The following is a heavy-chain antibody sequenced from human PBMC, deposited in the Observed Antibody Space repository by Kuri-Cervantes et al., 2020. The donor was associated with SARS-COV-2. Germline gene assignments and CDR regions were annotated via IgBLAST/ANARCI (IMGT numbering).Heavy chain of an antibody. Sequence: ASVKVSCKASGYTFTSYGISWVRQAPGQGLEWMGWISAYNGNTNYAQKLQGRVTMTTDTSTSTAYMELRSLRSDDTAVYYSARDRVVVVQGGWFDPWGQGTLVTVSS. J-gene: IGHJ5*02. V-gene: IGHV1-18*01. CDR3: ARDRVVVVQGGWFDP. CDR1: GYTFTSYG. D-gene: IGHD2-2*01. CDR2: ISAYNGNT.